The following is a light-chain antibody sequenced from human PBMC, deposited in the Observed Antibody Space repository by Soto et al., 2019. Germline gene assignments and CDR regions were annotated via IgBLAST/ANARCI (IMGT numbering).Light chain of an antibody. J-gene: IGKJ1*01. CDR2: DAS. Sequence: DIQMTQSPSTLAAFVRDRVTMTCRASQSTNSWLAWYQQKPGKAPNLLIYDASSLQSGVPSRFIGSGSGTEFTLTISSLQPDDSATYYCQQYNTYPWTFGQGTKV. CDR3: QQYNTYPWT. CDR1: QSTNSW. V-gene: IGKV1-5*01.